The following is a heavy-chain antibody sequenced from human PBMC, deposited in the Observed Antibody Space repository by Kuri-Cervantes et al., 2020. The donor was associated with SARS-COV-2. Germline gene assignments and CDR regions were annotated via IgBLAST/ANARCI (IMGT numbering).Heavy chain of an antibody. V-gene: IGHV4-39*01. J-gene: IGHJ5*02. CDR3: ARAGSVNNWFDP. D-gene: IGHD6-25*01. CDR2: IYYSGST. Sequence: GSLRLSCTVSGGSISSSSYYWGWIRQPPGKGLEWIGSIYYSGSTYYNPSLKSRVTISVDTSKNQFSLKLSSVTAADTAVYYCARAGSVNNWFDPWGQGTLVTVSS. CDR1: GGSISSSSYY.